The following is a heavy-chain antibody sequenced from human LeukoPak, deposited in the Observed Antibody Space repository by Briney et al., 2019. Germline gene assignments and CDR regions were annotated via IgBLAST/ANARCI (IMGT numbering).Heavy chain of an antibody. J-gene: IGHJ4*02. D-gene: IGHD1-26*01. CDR3: ARQRYSGTYEGPFDY. V-gene: IGHV6-1*01. Sequence: SQTLSLTCAISGDSVSSNSAAWNWIRQSPSRGLEWLGRTYYRSKWYNDYAESVKSRMTINPDTSKKQFSLQLNSVTPEDTAVYYCARQRYSGTYEGPFDYWGQGTLVTVSS. CDR2: TYYRSKWYN. CDR1: GDSVSSNSAA.